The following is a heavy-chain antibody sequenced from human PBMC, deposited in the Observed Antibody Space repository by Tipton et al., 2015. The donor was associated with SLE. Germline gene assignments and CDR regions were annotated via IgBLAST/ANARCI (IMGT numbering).Heavy chain of an antibody. CDR1: CGSISSYY. Sequence: TLSLTCTVSCGSISSYYWSWIRQPAGKGLEWIGRVYLTGNTNYNPSLESRVTMSLDTSKNQVSLKLTSVSAADTAVYFCARDLYCSGGSCYYYYGMDVWGQGTTVTVSS. D-gene: IGHD2-15*01. CDR3: ARDLYCSGGSCYYYYGMDV. CDR2: VYLTGNT. J-gene: IGHJ6*02. V-gene: IGHV4-4*07.